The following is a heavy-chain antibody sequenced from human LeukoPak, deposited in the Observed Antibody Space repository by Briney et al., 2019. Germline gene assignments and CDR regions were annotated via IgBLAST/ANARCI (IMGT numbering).Heavy chain of an antibody. CDR1: GYSFTSYW. D-gene: IGHD6-25*01. V-gene: IGHV5-51*01. CDR3: ARQAAHYYFDY. CDR2: IYPGDSDT. J-gene: IGHJ4*02. Sequence: PGESLKISCKGSGYSFTSYWIGWVRQMPGKGLEWMGIIYPGDSDTRYSPSFQSQGTISADKSISTSYLQWSSLKASDTAMYYCARQAAHYYFDYWGQGTLVTVSP.